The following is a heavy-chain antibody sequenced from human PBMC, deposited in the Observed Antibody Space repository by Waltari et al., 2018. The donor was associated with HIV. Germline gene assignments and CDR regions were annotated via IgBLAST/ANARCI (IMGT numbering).Heavy chain of an antibody. D-gene: IGHD4-17*01. J-gene: IGHJ4*02. V-gene: IGHV1-2*02. CDR2: INPKTGGT. CDR3: ALGYGGQTAFDY. CDR1: GYTFTGYY. Sequence: QVQVVQSGAEVKKPAASVKVSCKASGYTFTGYYRPWVRQAPGQGLEWMGWINPKTGGTNSAQNFQGRVTMTRDTSISTVYMELSRLISDDTAVYYCALGYGGQTAFDYWGQGTLVTVSS.